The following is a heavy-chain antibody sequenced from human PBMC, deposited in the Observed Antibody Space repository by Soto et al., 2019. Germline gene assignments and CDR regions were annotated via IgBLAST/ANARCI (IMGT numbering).Heavy chain of an antibody. V-gene: IGHV3-30-3*01. Sequence: GGSLRLSCAASGFTFSSYAMHWVRQAPGKGLEWVAVISYDGSTYYADSVKGRFTISRDNSKNTLYLQMNSLRAEDTAVYYCAKDPYYYDSSGYYSESKFDYWGQGTLVTVSS. CDR3: AKDPYYYDSSGYYSESKFDY. CDR2: ISYDGST. D-gene: IGHD3-22*01. J-gene: IGHJ4*02. CDR1: GFTFSSYA.